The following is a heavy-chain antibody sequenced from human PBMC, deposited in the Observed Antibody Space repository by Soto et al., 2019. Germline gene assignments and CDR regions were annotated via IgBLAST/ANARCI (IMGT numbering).Heavy chain of an antibody. Sequence: LRLSCAASGFTFSSYSMNWVRQAPGKGLEWVSSISSSSSYIYYADSVKGRFTISRDNAKNSLYLQMNSLRAEDTAVYYCARGGDSSSWYPYWGQGTLVTVSS. CDR1: GFTFSSYS. V-gene: IGHV3-21*01. CDR3: ARGGDSSSWYPY. CDR2: ISSSSSYI. J-gene: IGHJ4*02. D-gene: IGHD6-13*01.